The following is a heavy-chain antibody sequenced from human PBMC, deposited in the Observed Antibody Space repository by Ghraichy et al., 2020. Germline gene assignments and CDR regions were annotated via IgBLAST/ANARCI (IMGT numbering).Heavy chain of an antibody. CDR3: ARQAANVYGATFDY. Sequence: SETLSLTCTVSGGSISSYYWSWIRQPPGKGLEWIGYIYYSGSTNYNHSLKSRVTISVDTSKNQFSLKLSSVTAADTAVYYCARQAANVYGATFDYWGQGTLVTVSS. D-gene: IGHD4-17*01. CDR1: GGSISSYY. V-gene: IGHV4-59*08. CDR2: IYYSGST. J-gene: IGHJ4*02.